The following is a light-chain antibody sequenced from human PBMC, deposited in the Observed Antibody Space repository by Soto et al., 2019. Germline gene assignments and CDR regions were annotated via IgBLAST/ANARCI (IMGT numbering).Light chain of an antibody. CDR3: QQRSNWPPWT. J-gene: IGKJ1*01. CDR2: DAS. CDR1: QSVTIY. Sequence: EVVLTQSPATLSLSPGERATLSCRASQSVTIYLAWYQKKPGQAPRLLIYDASNRATGLPARFSGGGSGTDFTITISSLEPEDFAVYYGQQRSNWPPWTFGKGTKVDIK. V-gene: IGKV3-11*01.